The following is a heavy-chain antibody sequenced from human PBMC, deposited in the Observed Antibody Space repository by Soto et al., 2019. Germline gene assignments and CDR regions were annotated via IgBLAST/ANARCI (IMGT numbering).Heavy chain of an antibody. J-gene: IGHJ4*02. Sequence: QVQLQESGPGLVKPSQTLSLTCTVSGGSISSGGYYWSWIRQHPGKGLEWIGYIYYSGSTYYNPSLNSRVTISVDTSKNQFSLKLSSVTAADTAVYYCARTRIDTVTTYYFDYWGQGTLVTVSS. V-gene: IGHV4-31*03. D-gene: IGHD4-17*01. CDR2: IYYSGST. CDR1: GGSISSGGYY. CDR3: ARTRIDTVTTYYFDY.